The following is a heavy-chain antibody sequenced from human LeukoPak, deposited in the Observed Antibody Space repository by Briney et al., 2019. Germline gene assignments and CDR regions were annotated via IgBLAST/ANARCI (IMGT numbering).Heavy chain of an antibody. V-gene: IGHV3-74*01. CDR2: INSDGSST. Sequence: GGSLRLSCATSGFTLRSYWMYWVRQAPGKGLVWVSRINSDGSSTSYADSVKGRFTISRDNAKNTLYLHMNSLRAGDTAVYYCVVANCGGDCSHWGQGTLVTVSS. CDR3: VVANCGGDCSH. CDR1: GFTLRSYW. D-gene: IGHD2-21*02. J-gene: IGHJ4*02.